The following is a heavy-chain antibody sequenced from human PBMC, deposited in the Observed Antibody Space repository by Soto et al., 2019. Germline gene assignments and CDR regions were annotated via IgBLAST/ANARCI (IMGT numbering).Heavy chain of an antibody. V-gene: IGHV4-34*01. CDR2: INHSGST. D-gene: IGHD3-3*01. J-gene: IGHJ4*02. CDR1: GGSFSGYY. CDR3: ARGRLGVEGY. Sequence: QVQLQQWGAGLLKPSETLSLTCAVYGGSFSGYYWSWIRQPPGKGLEWIGEINHSGSTNYNPSLKSRVTISVDTSKNQFALKLSSVTAADTAVYYCARGRLGVEGYWGQGTLVTVSS.